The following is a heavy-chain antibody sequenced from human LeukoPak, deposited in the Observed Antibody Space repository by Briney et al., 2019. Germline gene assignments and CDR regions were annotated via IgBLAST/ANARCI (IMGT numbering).Heavy chain of an antibody. CDR1: GGSISSSSHY. CDR3: ARGGVTYDYGS. D-gene: IGHD3-10*01. CDR2: IYYSGST. V-gene: IGHV4-39*07. J-gene: IGHJ5*02. Sequence: PSETLSLTCTVSGGSISSSSHYWGWIRQPPGKGLEWIGSIYYSGSTYYNPSLKSRVTISVDTSKNQFSLKLSSVTAADTAVYYCARGGVTYDYGSWGQGTLVTVSS.